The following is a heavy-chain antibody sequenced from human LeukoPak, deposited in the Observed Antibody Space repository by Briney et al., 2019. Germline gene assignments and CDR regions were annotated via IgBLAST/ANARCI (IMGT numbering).Heavy chain of an antibody. V-gene: IGHV4-4*07. CDR3: ARSPPIPSSEWYFDL. J-gene: IGHJ2*01. Sequence: PSETLSLTCTVSGGSISSYYWSWIRQPAGKGLEWIGRIYTSGSTNYNPSLKSRVTMSVDTSKNQFSLKLSSVTAADTAVYYCARSPPIPSSEWYFDLWGRGTLVTVSS. CDR2: IYTSGST. D-gene: IGHD2-21*01. CDR1: GGSISSYY.